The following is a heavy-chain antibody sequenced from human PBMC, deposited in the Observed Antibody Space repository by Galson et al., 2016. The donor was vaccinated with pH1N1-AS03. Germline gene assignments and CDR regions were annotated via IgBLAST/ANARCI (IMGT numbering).Heavy chain of an antibody. CDR1: GGTFSTNG. V-gene: IGHV1-69*04. J-gene: IGHJ4*02. CDR3: ARERDSSSSSIFVY. D-gene: IGHD6-6*01. Sequence: SVKVSCKASGGTFSTNGFTWVRQAPGQGLEWMGRIIPMLGRGNYAQKFQGRVTIIADISTGTTYMELSNLTSEDTAIYYCARERDSSSSSIFVYWGQGTQVTVSS. CDR2: IIPMLGRG.